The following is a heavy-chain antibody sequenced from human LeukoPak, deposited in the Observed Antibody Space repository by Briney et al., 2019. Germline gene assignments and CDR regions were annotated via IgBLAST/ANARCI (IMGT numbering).Heavy chain of an antibody. CDR3: ARDRHRSYYYDSSGYRDAFDI. J-gene: IGHJ3*02. D-gene: IGHD3-22*01. CDR2: ISAYSGNA. Sequence: ASVKVSCKASGYTFTSYGISWVRQAPGQGLEWMGWISAYSGNANYAQKVQGRVTVTTDTSTSTAYMELTSLTSDDTSVYYCARDRHRSYYYDSSGYRDAFDIWGQGAMVTVSS. V-gene: IGHV1-18*01. CDR1: GYTFTSYG.